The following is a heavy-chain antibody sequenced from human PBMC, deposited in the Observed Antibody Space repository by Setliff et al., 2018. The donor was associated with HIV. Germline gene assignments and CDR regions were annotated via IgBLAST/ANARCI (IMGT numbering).Heavy chain of an antibody. J-gene: IGHJ3*02. CDR2: IYPSDSDT. CDR1: GYSFSNYW. D-gene: IGHD6-13*01. Sequence: PGESLKISCKGSGYSFSNYWIGWVRHMPGKGLEWMAIIYPSDSDTRYSPSFQGQVTISADKSISTAYLQWSTLKASDTAIYYCARHRHTAAGTLDAFDIWGQGTVVTVSS. CDR3: ARHRHTAAGTLDAFDI. V-gene: IGHV5-51*01.